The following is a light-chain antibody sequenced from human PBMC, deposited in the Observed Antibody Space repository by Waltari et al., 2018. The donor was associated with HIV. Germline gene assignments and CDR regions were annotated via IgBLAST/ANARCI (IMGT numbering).Light chain of an antibody. CDR2: RDN. CDR1: SFNIGRNF. J-gene: IGLJ1*01. Sequence: QSVLTQPPSASGTPGQRVIISCSGSSFNIGRNFVSWYQQVPGTAPKVLLFRDNQRPSGVPDRISGAKSGASAALASSGRRSEDEDDYYCAAWDDSLRGSYVFGPGTKVTVL. CDR3: AAWDDSLRGSYV. V-gene: IGLV1-47*01.